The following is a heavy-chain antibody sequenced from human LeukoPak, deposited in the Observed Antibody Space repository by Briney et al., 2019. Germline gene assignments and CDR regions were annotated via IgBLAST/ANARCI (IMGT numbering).Heavy chain of an antibody. J-gene: IGHJ5*02. CDR1: GYTFTSYY. V-gene: IGHV1-46*01. Sequence: ASVKVSRKASGYTFTSYYMHWVRQAPGQGLEWMGIINPSGGSTSYAQKFQGRVTMTRDTSTSTVYMELSSLRSEDTAVYYCARDPGYCSGGSCYGEGSFDPWGQGTLVTVSS. CDR3: ARDPGYCSGGSCYGEGSFDP. D-gene: IGHD2-15*01. CDR2: INPSGGST.